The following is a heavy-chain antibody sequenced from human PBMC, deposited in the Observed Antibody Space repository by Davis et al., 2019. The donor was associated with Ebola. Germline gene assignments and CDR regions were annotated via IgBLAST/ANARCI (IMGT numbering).Heavy chain of an antibody. CDR2: INPNSGGT. Sequence: AASVKVSCKPSGYTFTSFGISWVRQAPGQGLEWMGRINPNSGGTNFAQKFQGRVTMTRDTSISTAYMELSRLRSDDTAVYYCAISLSTGGYWGQGTLVTVSS. J-gene: IGHJ4*02. CDR1: GYTFTSFG. D-gene: IGHD4-17*01. V-gene: IGHV1-2*06. CDR3: AISLSTGGY.